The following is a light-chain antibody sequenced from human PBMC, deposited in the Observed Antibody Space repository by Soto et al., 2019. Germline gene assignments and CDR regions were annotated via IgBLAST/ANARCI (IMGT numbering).Light chain of an antibody. J-gene: IGKJ3*01. CDR2: GAS. CDR1: QSVSSSY. Sequence: EIVLTQSPGTLSLSPGERATLSCRASQSVSSSYLAWYQQKPGQAPRLLIYGASSRATGIPDRFSGSGSGTDFTLTISRLEREEFAVYYCQQYGSSPFTFGPGTKVDIK. V-gene: IGKV3-20*01. CDR3: QQYGSSPFT.